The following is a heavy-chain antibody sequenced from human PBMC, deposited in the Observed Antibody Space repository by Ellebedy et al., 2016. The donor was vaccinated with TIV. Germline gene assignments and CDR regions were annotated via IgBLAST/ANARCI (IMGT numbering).Heavy chain of an antibody. CDR1: GGSISSYY. Sequence: SETLSLTXTVSGGSISSYYWNWIRQPPGKGLEWIANIYHTGHTNYNPSLKSRGTTSLDTSRNQFSLKLTSVTATDTAVYYCARHGQFDYWGQGTLVIVSS. V-gene: IGHV4-59*08. CDR3: ARHGQFDY. J-gene: IGHJ4*02. CDR2: IYHTGHT.